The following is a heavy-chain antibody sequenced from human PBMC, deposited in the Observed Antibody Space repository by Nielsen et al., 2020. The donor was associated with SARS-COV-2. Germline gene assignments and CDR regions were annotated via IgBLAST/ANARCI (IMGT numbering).Heavy chain of an antibody. D-gene: IGHD3-22*01. V-gene: IGHV4-59*01. J-gene: IGHJ3*02. CDR1: GGSISSYH. CDR3: ARDRYYDSSGYLGFDI. Sequence: SETLSLTCTVSGGSISSYHWSWIRQPPGKGLEWIGYIYYSGSTNYNPSLKSRVTISVDTSKNQFSLKLSSVTAADTAVYYCARDRYYDSSGYLGFDIWGQGTMVTVSS. CDR2: IYYSGST.